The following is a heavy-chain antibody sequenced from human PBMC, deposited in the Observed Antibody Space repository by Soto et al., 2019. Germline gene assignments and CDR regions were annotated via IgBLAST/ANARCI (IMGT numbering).Heavy chain of an antibody. J-gene: IGHJ6*03. V-gene: IGHV3-23*01. CDR3: AKARYSSSFGYMDV. CDR2: ISGSGGST. CDR1: GFTFSSYA. D-gene: IGHD6-6*01. Sequence: EVQLLESGGGLVQPGGSLRLSCAASGFTFSSYAMSWVRQAPGKGLEWVSAISGSGGSTYYADSVKGRFTISRDNSKNTLYLQMNSLRAEDRAVYYCAKARYSSSFGYMDVWGKGTTVTVSS.